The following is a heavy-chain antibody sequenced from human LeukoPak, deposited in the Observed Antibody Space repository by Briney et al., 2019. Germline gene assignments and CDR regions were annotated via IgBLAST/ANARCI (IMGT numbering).Heavy chain of an antibody. Sequence: SETLSLTCAVYGGSFSGYYWSWIRQPPGKGLEWIGEINHSGSTNYNPSLKSRVTISVDTSKNQFSLKLSSVTAADTAVYYCARAIGYCSGGSCSLDYWGQGTLVTVSS. CDR1: GGSFSGYY. CDR3: ARAIGYCSGGSCSLDY. CDR2: INHSGST. V-gene: IGHV4-34*01. D-gene: IGHD2-15*01. J-gene: IGHJ4*02.